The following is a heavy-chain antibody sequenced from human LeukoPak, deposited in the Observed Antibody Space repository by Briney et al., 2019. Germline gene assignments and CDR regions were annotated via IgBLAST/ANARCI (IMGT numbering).Heavy chain of an antibody. CDR3: ARSIAVAGKRGLDY. CDR1: GGSFSGYY. V-gene: IGHV4-34*01. CDR2: INHSGST. D-gene: IGHD6-19*01. Sequence: SETLSLTCAVCGGSFSGYYWSWIRQPPGKGLEWIGEINHSGSTNYNPSLKSRVTISVDTSKNQFSLKLSSVTAADTAVYYCARSIAVAGKRGLDYWGQGTLVTVSS. J-gene: IGHJ4*02.